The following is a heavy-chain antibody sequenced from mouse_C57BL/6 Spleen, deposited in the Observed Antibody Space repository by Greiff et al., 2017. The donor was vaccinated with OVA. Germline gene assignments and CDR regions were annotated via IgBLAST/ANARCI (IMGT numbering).Heavy chain of an antibody. CDR1: GYTFTSYW. CDR3: AREGRGWYFDV. J-gene: IGHJ1*03. Sequence: QVQLQQPGTELVKPGASVKLSCKASGYTFTSYWMHWVKQRPGQGLEWLGNINPRNGGTNYNEKFKSKATLTVDKSSSTAYMQLSSLTSEDSAVYYCAREGRGWYFDVWGTGTTVTVSS. CDR2: INPRNGGT. V-gene: IGHV1-53*01. D-gene: IGHD3-3*01.